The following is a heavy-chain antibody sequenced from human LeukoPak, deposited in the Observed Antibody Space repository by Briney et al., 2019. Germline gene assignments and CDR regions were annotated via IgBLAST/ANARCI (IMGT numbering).Heavy chain of an antibody. V-gene: IGHV3-74*01. D-gene: IGHD1-26*01. CDR1: GFTFSSYW. CDR2: INSDGSST. CDR3: ARAIVGATADY. Sequence: EGSLRLSCAASGFTFSSYWMHWVRQAPGKGLVWVSRINSDGSSTSYADSVKGRFTISRDNAKNTLYLQMNSLRAEDTAVYYCARAIVGATADYWGQGTLVTVSS. J-gene: IGHJ4*02.